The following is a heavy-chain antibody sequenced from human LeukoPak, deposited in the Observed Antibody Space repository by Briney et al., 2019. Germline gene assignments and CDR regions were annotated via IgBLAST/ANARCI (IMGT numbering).Heavy chain of an antibody. D-gene: IGHD2-2*01. Sequence: GGSLRLSCAASGFTFSDYYMSWIRQAPGKGLEWVSYISSSGSTIYYADSVKGRFTISRDNAKNSQYLQMNSLRAEDTAVYYCARVGYCSTTSCYWRAFDCWGQGTLVTVSS. CDR2: ISSSGSTI. J-gene: IGHJ4*02. V-gene: IGHV3-11*04. CDR3: ARVGYCSTTSCYWRAFDC. CDR1: GFTFSDYY.